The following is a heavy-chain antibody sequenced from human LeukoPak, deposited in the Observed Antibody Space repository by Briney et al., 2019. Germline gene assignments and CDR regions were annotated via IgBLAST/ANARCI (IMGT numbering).Heavy chain of an antibody. J-gene: IGHJ4*02. D-gene: IGHD3-10*01. CDR2: IYYSGST. CDR3: ARLRGDLFDY. CDR1: GGSIRSNY. V-gene: IGHV4-59*08. Sequence: SETLSLTCTVSGGSIRSNYWSWIRQPPGKGLEWIGYIYYSGSTNYNPSLKSRVTISVDTSKNQFSLKLSSVTTADTAVYYCARLRGDLFDYWGQGTLVTVSS.